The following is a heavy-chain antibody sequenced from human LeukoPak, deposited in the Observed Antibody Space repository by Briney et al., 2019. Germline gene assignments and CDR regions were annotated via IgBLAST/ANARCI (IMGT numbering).Heavy chain of an antibody. V-gene: IGHV4-34*01. J-gene: IGHJ4*02. Sequence: KPSETLSLTCAVYGGSFSGYYWSWIRQPPGKGLEWIGSVYYSGNTYYNSSLKSRVTISVVTSKNQFSLKLRSVTAADTAVYYCARDSALAQAVMFDYWGQGTLVTVSS. CDR2: VYYSGNT. CDR3: ARDSALAQAVMFDY. D-gene: IGHD6-19*01. CDR1: GGSFSGYY.